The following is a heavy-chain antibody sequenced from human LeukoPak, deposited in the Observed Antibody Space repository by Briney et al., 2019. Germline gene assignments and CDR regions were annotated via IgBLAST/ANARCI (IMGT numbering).Heavy chain of an antibody. J-gene: IGHJ5*02. Sequence: ASVKVSCKASGYTFTSYAMHWVRQAPGQRLEWMGWINAGNGNTKYSQKFQGRVTITKDTSASTAYMELSSLRSEDTAVYYCARERWSSEYWSDPWGQGTLVTVSS. V-gene: IGHV1-3*01. CDR3: ARERWSSEYWSDP. CDR2: INAGNGNT. D-gene: IGHD6-19*01. CDR1: GYTFTSYA.